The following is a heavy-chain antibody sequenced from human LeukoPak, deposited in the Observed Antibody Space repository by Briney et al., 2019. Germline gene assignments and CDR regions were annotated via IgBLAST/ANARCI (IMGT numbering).Heavy chain of an antibody. CDR3: ARVALTVYSSSWYRRYYYYYYMDV. CDR1: GFTFSDHY. CDR2: TRNKANSYTT. J-gene: IGHJ6*03. D-gene: IGHD6-13*01. V-gene: IGHV3-72*01. Sequence: PGGSLRLSCAASGFTFSDHYMDWVRQAPGKGLEWVGRTRNKANSYTTEYAASVKGRFTISRDDSKNSLYLQMNSLKTEDTAVYYCARVALTVYSSSWYRRYYYYYYMDVWGKGTTVTVSS.